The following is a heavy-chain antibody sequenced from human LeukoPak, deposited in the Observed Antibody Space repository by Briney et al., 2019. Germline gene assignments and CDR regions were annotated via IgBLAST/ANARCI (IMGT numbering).Heavy chain of an antibody. CDR2: ISRSSSSI. CDR1: GFDFSTHS. D-gene: IGHD2-15*01. J-gene: IGHJ5*02. Sequence: GGSLRLSCAVSGFDFSTHSMNWVRQAPGKGLEWLAYISRSSSSIYYRDSVKGRFTISRDNAWNSLYLQMNSLRAEDTAVYFCARDYDGEVAVPANWFAPWGQGTLVTVSS. V-gene: IGHV3-48*04. CDR3: ARDYDGEVAVPANWFAP.